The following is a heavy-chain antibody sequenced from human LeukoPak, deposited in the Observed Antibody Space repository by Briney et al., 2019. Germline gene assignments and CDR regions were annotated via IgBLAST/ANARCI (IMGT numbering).Heavy chain of an antibody. CDR3: ATKNPADS. Sequence: GGSLRLSCAGSGLTLINCNMNWVRQAPGRGLEWLSYISSSSDTIYYADSVKGRFIISRDNAKNSLYLQMNSLRAEDTAVYYCATKNPADSCGQGTLVIVSS. J-gene: IGHJ4*02. CDR1: GLTLINCN. CDR2: ISSSSDTI. V-gene: IGHV3-48*01.